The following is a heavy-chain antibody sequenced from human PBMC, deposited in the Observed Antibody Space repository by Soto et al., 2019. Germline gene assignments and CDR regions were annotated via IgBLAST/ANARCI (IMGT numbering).Heavy chain of an antibody. CDR3: ARELELGNDAFDI. V-gene: IGHV1-3*01. CDR2: INAGNGNT. Sequence: ASVKVSCKASGYTFTSYAMHWVRQAPGQRLEWMGWINAGNGNTKYSQKFQGRVTITRDTSASTAYMELSSLRPEDTAVYYCARELELGNDAFDIWGQGTMVTVSS. D-gene: IGHD1-7*01. J-gene: IGHJ3*02. CDR1: GYTFTSYA.